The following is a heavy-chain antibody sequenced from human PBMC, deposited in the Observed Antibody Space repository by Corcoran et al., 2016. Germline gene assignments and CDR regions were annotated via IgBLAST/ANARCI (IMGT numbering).Heavy chain of an antibody. Sequence: QVQLVQSGAEVKKPGSSVKVSCKASGGTFSSYAISWVRQAPGQGLEWMGGIIPIFGTANYAQKFQGRVTITADKSTSTAYMELSSLRSEDTAVYYWASRVSNYDPTYYYYYGMDVWGQGTTVTVSS. CDR3: ASRVSNYDPTYYYYYGMDV. CDR2: IIPIFGTA. V-gene: IGHV1-69*06. CDR1: GGTFSSYA. J-gene: IGHJ6*02. D-gene: IGHD4-4*01.